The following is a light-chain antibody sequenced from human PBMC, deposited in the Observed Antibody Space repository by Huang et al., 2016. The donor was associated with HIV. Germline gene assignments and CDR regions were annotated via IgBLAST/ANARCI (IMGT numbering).Light chain of an antibody. J-gene: IGKJ2*01. V-gene: IGKV3-11*01. Sequence: EIVLTQSPATLSWSPGERATLSCRASQSVSSDLDWYQQKAGQAPRLLIYGASNRATGIPARFSGSGSGTDFTLTISSLEPEDFAVYYCQQRSDWPRTFGQGTKLEIK. CDR2: GAS. CDR1: QSVSSD. CDR3: QQRSDWPRT.